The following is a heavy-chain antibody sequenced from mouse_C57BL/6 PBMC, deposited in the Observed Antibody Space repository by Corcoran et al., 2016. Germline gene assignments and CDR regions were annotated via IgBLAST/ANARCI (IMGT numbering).Heavy chain of an antibody. CDR2: ISYDGSN. CDR3: ARERFWGSSFAMDY. Sequence: DVQLQESGPGLVKPSQSLSLTCSVTGYSITSGYYWNWIRQFPGNKLEWMGYISYDGSNNYNPSLKNRISITRDTSKNQFFLKLNSVTTEDTATYYCARERFWGSSFAMDYWGQGTSVTVSS. V-gene: IGHV3-6*01. D-gene: IGHD1-1*01. CDR1: GYSITSGYY. J-gene: IGHJ4*01.